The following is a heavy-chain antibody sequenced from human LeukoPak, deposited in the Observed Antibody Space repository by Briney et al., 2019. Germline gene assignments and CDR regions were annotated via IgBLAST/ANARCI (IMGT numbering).Heavy chain of an antibody. V-gene: IGHV1-2*02. D-gene: IGHD2-2*02. J-gene: IGHJ6*03. Sequence: GASVKVSCKTSKNMFTGYFMHWVRQAPGQGLEWIGCINPNSGGTLFARRFQGRVTMTRDTSIGATYMELSRLTSDDTALYYCAAQCNDDFCYKRDYMDVWGKGTMVIVSS. CDR3: AAQCNDDFCYKRDYMDV. CDR1: KNMFTGYF. CDR2: INPNSGGT.